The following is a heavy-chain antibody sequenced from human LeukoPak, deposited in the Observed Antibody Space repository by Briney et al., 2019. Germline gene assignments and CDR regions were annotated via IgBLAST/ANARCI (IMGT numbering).Heavy chain of an antibody. J-gene: IGHJ3*02. CDR1: GFTVSSNY. CDR2: IYSGGST. CDR3: ARSGGKTTNDAFDI. D-gene: IGHD4-23*01. V-gene: IGHV3-66*01. Sequence: GGSLRLSCAASGFTVSSNYMSWVRQAPGKELEWVSVIYSGGSTYYADSVKGRFTISRDNSKNTLYLQMNSLRAEDTAVYYCARSGGKTTNDAFDIWGQGTMVTVSS.